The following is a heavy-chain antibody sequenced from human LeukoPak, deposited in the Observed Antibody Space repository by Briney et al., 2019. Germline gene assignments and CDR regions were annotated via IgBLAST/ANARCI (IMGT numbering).Heavy chain of an antibody. CDR1: GGIFSSYA. V-gene: IGHV1-69*13. Sequence: SVKVSCKASGGIFSSYAISWVRQAPGQGLEWMGGIIPISGTANYAQKFQGRVTITADESTSTAYMELSSLRSEDTAVYYCASPIIAAAGTDYWGQGTLVTVSS. D-gene: IGHD6-13*01. CDR2: IIPISGTA. CDR3: ASPIIAAAGTDY. J-gene: IGHJ4*02.